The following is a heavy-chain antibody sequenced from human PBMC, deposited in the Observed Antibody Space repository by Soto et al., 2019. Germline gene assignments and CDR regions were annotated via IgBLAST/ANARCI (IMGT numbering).Heavy chain of an antibody. J-gene: IGHJ4*02. V-gene: IGHV4-39*01. CDR1: GVSISNSSYY. CDR2: IYYSGIT. Sequence: SETLSLTCTVSGVSISNSSYYWGWIRRPPGKGLEWIGTIYYSGITYYNPSLRSRVTISVDTSRNQFSLKLTSVTAADTAVYYCARHGSNWGQGTLVTVSS. CDR3: ARHGSN.